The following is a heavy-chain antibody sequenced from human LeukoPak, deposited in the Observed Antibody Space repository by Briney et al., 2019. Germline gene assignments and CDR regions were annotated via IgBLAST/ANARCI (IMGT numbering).Heavy chain of an antibody. Sequence: GGSLRLSCAASGFTFSDYYMSWIRQAPGKGLEWISYISSSGATIYSADSVKGRFTISRDNTKNSLYLQMNTLRADDTAVYYCARAPNYSSSAWFDPWGQGTLVIVSS. CDR3: ARAPNYSSSAWFDP. V-gene: IGHV3-11*01. D-gene: IGHD6-13*01. J-gene: IGHJ5*02. CDR1: GFTFSDYY. CDR2: ISSSGATI.